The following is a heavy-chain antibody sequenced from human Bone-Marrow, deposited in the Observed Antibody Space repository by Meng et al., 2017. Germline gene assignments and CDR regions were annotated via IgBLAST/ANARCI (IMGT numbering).Heavy chain of an antibody. CDR1: GGTFSSYA. D-gene: IGHD3-10*01. CDR3: ARASITMVRGVIIISSFDY. V-gene: IGHV1-69*05. J-gene: IGHJ4*02. CDR2: IIPIFGTA. Sequence: SVKVSCKASGGTFSSYAISWVRQAPGQGLEWMGGIIPIFGTANYAQKFQGRVTITTDESTSTAYMELGSLRSEDTAVYYCARASITMVRGVIIISSFDYWGQGTLVTVSS.